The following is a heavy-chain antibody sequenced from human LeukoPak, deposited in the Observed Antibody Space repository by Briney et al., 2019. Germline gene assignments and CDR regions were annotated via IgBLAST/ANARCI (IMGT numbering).Heavy chain of an antibody. Sequence: PGGSLRLSCAASGFTFSSYSMNWVRQAPGKGLEWVSSISSSSSYIYYADSVKGRFTISRDNAKNSLYLQMNSLRAEDTAVYYCARIRGSYFNYYGMDVWGQGTTVTVSS. CDR2: ISSSSSYI. V-gene: IGHV3-21*01. CDR3: ARIRGSYFNYYGMDV. J-gene: IGHJ6*02. CDR1: GFTFSSYS. D-gene: IGHD1-26*01.